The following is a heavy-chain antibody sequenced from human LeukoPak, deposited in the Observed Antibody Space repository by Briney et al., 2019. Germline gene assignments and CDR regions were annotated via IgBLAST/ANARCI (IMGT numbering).Heavy chain of an antibody. Sequence: GGSLRLSCAASGFTFSDYYMSWIRQAPGKGLEWVSYISSSGSIIYYADSVKGRFTISRGNAKNTLYLQMNSLRAEDTAVYYCAQGAMVRGAYYLDYWGQGTLVTVSS. V-gene: IGHV3-11*04. CDR2: ISSSGSII. CDR3: AQGAMVRGAYYLDY. CDR1: GFTFSDYY. D-gene: IGHD3-10*01. J-gene: IGHJ4*02.